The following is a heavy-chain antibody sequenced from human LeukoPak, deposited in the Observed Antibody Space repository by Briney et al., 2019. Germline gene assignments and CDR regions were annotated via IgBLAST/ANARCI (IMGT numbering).Heavy chain of an antibody. J-gene: IGHJ4*02. D-gene: IGHD4-17*01. CDR1: GFTFNNYA. CDR2: ISGSGTKT. CDR3: AKTLHYGHFGKFDS. V-gene: IGHV3-23*01. Sequence: GGSLRLSCVASGFTFNNYAMSWVRQAPGKGLEWVSTISGSGTKTYYADSVKGRFTISRDNSKNTVYLQMNSLRAEDTAVYYCAKTLHYGHFGKFDSWGQGTLVTVSS.